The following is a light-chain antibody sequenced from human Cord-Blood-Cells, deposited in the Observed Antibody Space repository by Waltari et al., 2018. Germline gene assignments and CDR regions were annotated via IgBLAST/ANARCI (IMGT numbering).Light chain of an antibody. V-gene: IGKV1-39*01. CDR2: AAS. CDR1: QSISSY. Sequence: DTQMPKSHSSLPPSVGDRATFTCRASQSISSYLNWYQQKPGKAPKLLIYAASSLQSGVPSRFSGSGSGTDFTLTISSLQPEDFATYYCQQSYSTPYSFGQGTKLEIK. J-gene: IGKJ2*03. CDR3: QQSYSTPYS.